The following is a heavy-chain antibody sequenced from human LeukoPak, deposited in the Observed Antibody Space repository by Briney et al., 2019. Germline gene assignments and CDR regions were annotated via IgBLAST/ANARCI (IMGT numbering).Heavy chain of an antibody. CDR1: GFTFSNYA. J-gene: IGHJ3*02. Sequence: GGSLRLSCAASGFTFSNYAMSWVRQAPGKGLEWVSSISSSSSYIYYADSVKGRFTISRDNAKNSLYLQMNSLRAEDTAVYYCARGGKVDAFDIWGQGTMVTVSS. D-gene: IGHD3-16*01. V-gene: IGHV3-21*01. CDR3: ARGGKVDAFDI. CDR2: ISSSSSYI.